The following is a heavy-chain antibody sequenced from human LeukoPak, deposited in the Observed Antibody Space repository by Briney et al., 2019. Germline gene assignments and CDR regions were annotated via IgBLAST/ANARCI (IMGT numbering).Heavy chain of an antibody. CDR2: INPNSGGT. V-gene: IGHV1-2*02. D-gene: IGHD6-19*01. CDR3: ARPRVAGSYDY. CDR1: GYTFTGYY. J-gene: IGHJ4*02. Sequence: ASVKVSCXASGYTFTGYYMHWVRQAPGQGLEWMGWINPNSGGTNYAQKFQGRVTMTTDTSTTTANMELRSLRSDDTAVYYCARPRVAGSYDYWGQGTLVTVSS.